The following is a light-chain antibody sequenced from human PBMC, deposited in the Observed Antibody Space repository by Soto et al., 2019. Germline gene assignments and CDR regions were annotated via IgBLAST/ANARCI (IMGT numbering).Light chain of an antibody. V-gene: IGLV2-8*01. CDR3: SSYAVSDSLV. CDR1: SSDVGGYDY. Sequence: QSVLTQPPSASGSPGQSVTISCTGTSSDVGGYDYVSWYQQHPGKVPKLMIYEVNKRPSGVPDRFSGSKSGNTASLTVSGLQTEDEADYYCSSYAVSDSLVFGGGTKVPS. CDR2: EVN. J-gene: IGLJ2*01.